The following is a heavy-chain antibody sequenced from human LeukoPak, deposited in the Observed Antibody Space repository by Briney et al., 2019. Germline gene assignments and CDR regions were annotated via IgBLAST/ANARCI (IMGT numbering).Heavy chain of an antibody. D-gene: IGHD4-17*01. V-gene: IGHV4-30-4*08. CDR2: IYYSGST. CDR3: ARERLGDRFDY. CDR1: GGSISSGDYY. J-gene: IGHJ4*02. Sequence: PSETLSLTCTVSGGSISSGDYYWSWIRQPPGKGLEWIGYIYYSGSTYYNPSLKSRVTISVDTSKNQFSLKLSSVTAADTAVYYCARERLGDRFDYWGQGALVTVSS.